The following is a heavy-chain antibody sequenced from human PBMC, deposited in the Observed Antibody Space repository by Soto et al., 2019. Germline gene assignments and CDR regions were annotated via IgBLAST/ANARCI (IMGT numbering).Heavy chain of an antibody. Sequence: SETLSLTCTVSGGSITSNAYYWGWIRQPPGKGLEWIGYIYYSGSAYYNPSLRSRVTISVDTSKNQFSLKLSSVTAADTAVYYCARAQTNHYYDSSGYHFDYWGQGTLVTV. J-gene: IGHJ4*02. CDR3: ARAQTNHYYDSSGYHFDY. CDR1: GGSITSNAYY. D-gene: IGHD3-22*01. V-gene: IGHV4-30-4*08. CDR2: IYYSGSA.